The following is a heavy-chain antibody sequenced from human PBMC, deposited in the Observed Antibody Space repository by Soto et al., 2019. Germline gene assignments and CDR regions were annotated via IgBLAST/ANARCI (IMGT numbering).Heavy chain of an antibody. CDR2: IYYSGST. CDR1: GGSISSGDYY. J-gene: IGHJ6*02. D-gene: IGHD3-10*01. V-gene: IGHV4-30-4*01. Sequence: QVQLQESGPGLVKPSQTLSLTCTVSGGSISSGDYYWSWIRQPPGKGLEWIGYIYYSGSTYYNPSLKSRVTISVDTSKNRFTLKLSSVTAADTAVYYCARDWYYYGSGTTYWGGMDVWGQGTTVTVSS. CDR3: ARDWYYYGSGTTYWGGMDV.